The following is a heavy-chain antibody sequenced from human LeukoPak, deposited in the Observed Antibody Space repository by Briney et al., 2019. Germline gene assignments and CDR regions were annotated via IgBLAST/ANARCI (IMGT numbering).Heavy chain of an antibody. D-gene: IGHD3-22*01. Sequence: GGSLRLSCAASGFTFSSYSMNWVRQAPGKGLEWVSYISSSSSTIYYADPVKGRFTISRDNAKNSLYLQMNSLRAEDTAVYYCARYYYDSSGYYYFDYWGQGTLVTVSS. CDR1: GFTFSSYS. V-gene: IGHV3-48*04. CDR3: ARYYYDSSGYYYFDY. CDR2: ISSSSSTI. J-gene: IGHJ4*02.